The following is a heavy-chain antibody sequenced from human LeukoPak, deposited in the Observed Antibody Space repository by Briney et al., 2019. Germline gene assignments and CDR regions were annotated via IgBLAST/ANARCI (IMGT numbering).Heavy chain of an antibody. CDR1: GYTFTDYY. D-gene: IGHD3-9*01. J-gene: IGHJ6*03. CDR2: VDPEDGET. CDR3: ARDLRYFDWLEDYYYYMDV. Sequence: ASVTISCKVSGYTFTDYYMHWVQQAPGKGLEWMGLVDPEDGETIYAEKFQGRVTITADTSTDTAYMELSSLRSDDTAVYYCARDLRYFDWLEDYYYYMDVWGKGTTVTVSS. V-gene: IGHV1-69-2*01.